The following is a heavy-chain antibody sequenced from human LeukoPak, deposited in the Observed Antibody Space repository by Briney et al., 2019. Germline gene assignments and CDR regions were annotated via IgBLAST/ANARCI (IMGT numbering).Heavy chain of an antibody. CDR2: LTDSGRST. V-gene: IGHV3-23*01. D-gene: IGHD6-6*01. CDR3: AKDTYSSSPYYFDY. J-gene: IGHJ4*02. Sequence: GGSLRLSCATSGFTFSSNWMSWVRHVPGRGLQWVSALTDSGRSTYYADSVKGRFTISRDNSKNTLYLQMNSLRAEDTAVYYCAKDTYSSSPYYFDYWGQGTLVTVSS. CDR1: GFTFSSNW.